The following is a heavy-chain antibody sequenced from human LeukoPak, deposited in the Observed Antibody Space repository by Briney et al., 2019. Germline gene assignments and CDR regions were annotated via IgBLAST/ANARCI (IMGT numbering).Heavy chain of an antibody. J-gene: IGHJ3*02. Sequence: SETLSLTCTVSGVPISSNYWSWIRQSPGKGLEWIGYMYHSGRTNYNPSLKSRVTISVDTSTNQFSLKLSSVTVADTAVYYCARWALQSAFDIWGQGTMVTVSS. CDR1: GVPISSNY. CDR2: MYHSGRT. CDR3: ARWALQSAFDI. V-gene: IGHV4-59*01.